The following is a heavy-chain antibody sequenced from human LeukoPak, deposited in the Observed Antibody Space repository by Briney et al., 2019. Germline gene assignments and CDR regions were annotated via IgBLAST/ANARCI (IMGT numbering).Heavy chain of an antibody. J-gene: IGHJ4*02. V-gene: IGHV1-18*01. CDR1: GYTFTSYG. D-gene: IGHD1-26*01. Sequence: ASVKVSCKASGYTFTSYGIRWVRQAPGQGLEWMGWISAYNGNTNYAQKLQGRVTMTTDTSTSTAYMELRSLRSDDTAVYYCARDSPPNDRSSFDYWGQGTLVTVSS. CDR2: ISAYNGNT. CDR3: ARDSPPNDRSSFDY.